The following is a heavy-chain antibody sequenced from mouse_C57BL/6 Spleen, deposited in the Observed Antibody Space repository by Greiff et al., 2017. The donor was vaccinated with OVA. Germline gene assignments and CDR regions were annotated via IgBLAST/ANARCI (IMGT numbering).Heavy chain of an antibody. Sequence: VQLKESGPGLVKPSQSLSLTCSVTGYSITSGYYWNWIRQFPGNKLEWMGYISYDGSNNYNPSLKNRISITRDTSKNQFFLKLNSVTTEDTATYYCARDLGRGYFDVWGTGTTVTVSS. CDR1: GYSITSGYY. V-gene: IGHV3-6*01. CDR3: ARDLGRGYFDV. CDR2: ISYDGSN. D-gene: IGHD4-1*01. J-gene: IGHJ1*03.